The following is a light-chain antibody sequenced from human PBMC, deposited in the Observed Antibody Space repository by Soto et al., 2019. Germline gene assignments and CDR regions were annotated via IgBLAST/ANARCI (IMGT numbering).Light chain of an antibody. CDR1: KLGNKY. CDR3: QAWDSSTDYV. CDR2: RDT. Sequence: SYELTQPPSVSVSPGQTASITCSGDKLGNKYTNWYQQKPGQSPVLVIYRDTKRPSGIPERFSGSNSGNTATLTISGTQTMDEADYYCQAWDSSTDYVFGIGTQLTVL. V-gene: IGLV3-1*01. J-gene: IGLJ1*01.